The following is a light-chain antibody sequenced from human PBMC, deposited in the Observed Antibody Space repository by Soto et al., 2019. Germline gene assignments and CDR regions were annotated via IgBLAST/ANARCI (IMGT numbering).Light chain of an antibody. CDR3: SSYRSSSTVYV. V-gene: IGLV2-14*01. J-gene: IGLJ1*01. CDR1: SSDVGGYNY. Sequence: QSALTQPASVSGFPGQSITISCTGTSSDVGGYNYVSWYQQHPGEAPKLLIYDVSNRPSGVSNRFSGSKSGNTASLTISGLQAEDEADYYCSSYRSSSTVYVFGTGTKVTVL. CDR2: DVS.